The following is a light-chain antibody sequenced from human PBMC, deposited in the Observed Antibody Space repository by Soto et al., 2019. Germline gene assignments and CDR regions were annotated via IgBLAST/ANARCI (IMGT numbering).Light chain of an antibody. CDR3: QQYDNWPPLT. J-gene: IGKJ4*01. V-gene: IGKV3-15*01. CDR1: QNVSSN. CDR2: GAS. Sequence: EIVMTQSPATLSVSPGDRATLYCRAGQNVSSNLAWYQQKFGQAPTLLIYGASTRATGIPARFSGSGSGTEFSLTISSLQSEDFEVYYCQQYDNWPPLTFGGGTKGEIK.